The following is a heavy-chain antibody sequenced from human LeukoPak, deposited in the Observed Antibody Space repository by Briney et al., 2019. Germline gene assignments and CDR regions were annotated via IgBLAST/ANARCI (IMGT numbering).Heavy chain of an antibody. CDR1: GFTFSSHA. V-gene: IGHV3-23*01. CDR2: ISGTGGST. Sequence: GGSLRLSCAASGFTFSSHAVGWVRQAPGKGLEWVSGISGTGGSTHYADSVKGRFTISRDNSKNTLYLQINSLRAEDTAVYYCARHVWGGYFKEEYYFDYWGQGTLVTVSS. D-gene: IGHD3-3*01. J-gene: IGHJ4*02. CDR3: ARHVWGGYFKEEYYFDY.